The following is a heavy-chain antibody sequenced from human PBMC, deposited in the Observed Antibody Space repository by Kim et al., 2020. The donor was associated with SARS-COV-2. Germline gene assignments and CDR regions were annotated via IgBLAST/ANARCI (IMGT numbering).Heavy chain of an antibody. Sequence: SVKVSCKAFGCPSRNYVLSWVRQAPGQGLQWMGIIIPSGNMTAYAQKFQGRVTITADRMNTAYMELTSLIREETTVVYYWRKVPPHEPSANSALYQDYY. CDR1: GCPSRNYV. J-gene: IGHJ6*01. V-gene: IGHV1-69*04. D-gene: IGHD2-15*01. CDR2: IIPSGNMT. CDR3: RKVPPHEPSANSALYQDYY.